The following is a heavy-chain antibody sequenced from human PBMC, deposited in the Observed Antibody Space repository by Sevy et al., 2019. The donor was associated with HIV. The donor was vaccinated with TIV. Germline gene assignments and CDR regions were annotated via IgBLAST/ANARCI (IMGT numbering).Heavy chain of an antibody. D-gene: IGHD6-13*01. J-gene: IGHJ6*02. Sequence: GGSLRLSCAASGLRFSNYNMNWVRQAPGQGLEWVACISNSSSYIYYVDSVKGRFTISRDKAKNSLYLQKNSLRAEDTVVYYCASEKEQLVLWPYYGMDVWGQGTTVTVSS. CDR3: ASEKEQLVLWPYYGMDV. CDR1: GLRFSNYN. CDR2: ISNSSSYI. V-gene: IGHV3-21*01.